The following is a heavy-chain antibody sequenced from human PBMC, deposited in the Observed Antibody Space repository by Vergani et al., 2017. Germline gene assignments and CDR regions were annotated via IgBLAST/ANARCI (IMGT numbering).Heavy chain of an antibody. V-gene: IGHV4-59*12. CDR3: ASHPFDGYSSSWDGPREV. D-gene: IGHD6-13*01. CDR2: IYYSGST. Sequence: QVQLQESGPGLVKPSETLSLTCTVSGGSISSYYWSWIRQPPGKGLEWIGYIYYSGSTNYNPSLKSRVTISVDKSKNQFSLKLSSVTAADTAVYYCASHPFDGYSSSWDGPREVWGQGTLVTVSS. J-gene: IGHJ4*02. CDR1: GGSISSYY.